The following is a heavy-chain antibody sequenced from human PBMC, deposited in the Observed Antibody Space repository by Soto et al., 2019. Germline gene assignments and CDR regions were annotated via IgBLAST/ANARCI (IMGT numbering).Heavy chain of an antibody. CDR1: GCSISSYY. CDR2: IYYSGST. CDR3: ARGHEDYGDYYFDY. V-gene: IGHV4-59*01. D-gene: IGHD4-17*01. Sequence: SETLSLTCTVSGCSISSYYWIWIRQPPGKGLEWIGYIYYSGSTNYDPSLKSRVTISVDTSKNQFSLKLSSVTAADTAVYYCARGHEDYGDYYFDYWGQGTLVTVSS. J-gene: IGHJ4*02.